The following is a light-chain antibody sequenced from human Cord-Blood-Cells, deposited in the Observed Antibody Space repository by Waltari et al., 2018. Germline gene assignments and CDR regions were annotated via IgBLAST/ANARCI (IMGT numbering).Light chain of an antibody. CDR3: NSRDSSGNHVV. J-gene: IGLJ2*01. CDR1: SLQRQY. V-gene: IGLV3-19*01. Sequence: SSELTQDPAVSVALGPTVRITCQGDSLQRQYGSWYQQKPGQAPVLVIYGKNNRPSGIPDRFSGSSSGNTASLTITGAQAEDEADYYCNSRDSSGNHVVFGGGTKLTVL. CDR2: GKN.